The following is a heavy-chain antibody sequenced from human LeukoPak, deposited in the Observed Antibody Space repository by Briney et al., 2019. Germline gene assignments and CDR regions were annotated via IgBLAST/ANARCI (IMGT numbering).Heavy chain of an antibody. V-gene: IGHV3-23*01. CDR2: ITSSGGRT. J-gene: IGHJ4*02. CDR3: AKDRDLFGVLPLFHY. Sequence: GGSLRLSCAASGFTFSSYAMSWVRQAPGKGLEWVSAITSSGGRTYYADSVRGRFTISRAKSRNTLYLQMNSLRAEDTAVYYCAKDRDLFGVLPLFHYWGQGTLVTVSS. D-gene: IGHD3-3*01. CDR1: GFTFSSYA.